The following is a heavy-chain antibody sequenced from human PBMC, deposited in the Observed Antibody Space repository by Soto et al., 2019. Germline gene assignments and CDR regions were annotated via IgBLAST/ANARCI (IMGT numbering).Heavy chain of an antibody. D-gene: IGHD4-17*01. Sequence: SETLSLTCTVSGGSISSSSYYWSWIRQPPGKGLEWIGYIYYSGSTNYNPSLKSRVTISVDTSKNQFSLKLSSVTAADTAVYYCARDDYGANDYWGQGTLVNVSS. CDR1: GGSISSSSYY. V-gene: IGHV4-61*01. CDR2: IYYSGST. J-gene: IGHJ4*02. CDR3: ARDDYGANDY.